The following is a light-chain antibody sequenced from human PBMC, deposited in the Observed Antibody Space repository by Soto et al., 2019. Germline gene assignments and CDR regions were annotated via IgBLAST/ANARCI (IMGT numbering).Light chain of an antibody. J-gene: IGKJ4*01. CDR2: AAS. CDR3: QQYHNLPIT. Sequence: DIQMTQSPSSLSASVGDRVTITCQASQDITNYVNWYSQKPGKAPKLLISAASNSETGVPSRFSGSVSGTHFSLTIRSLQPEDIATYYCQQYHNLPITFGGGTKVEIK. V-gene: IGKV1-33*01. CDR1: QDITNY.